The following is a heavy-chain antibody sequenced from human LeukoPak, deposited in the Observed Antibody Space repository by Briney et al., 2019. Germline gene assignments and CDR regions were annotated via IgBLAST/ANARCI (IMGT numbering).Heavy chain of an antibody. CDR1: GGSFSGYY. J-gene: IGHJ3*02. D-gene: IGHD3-22*01. CDR3: ARLYYDSSGSRDAFDI. CDR2: IDWDDDK. Sequence: TLSLTCAVYGGSFSGYYWSWIRQPPGKALEWLARIDWDDDKFYSTSLKTRLTISKDTSKNQVVLTMTNMDPVDTATYYCARLYYDSSGSRDAFDIWGQGTMVTVSS. V-gene: IGHV2-70*16.